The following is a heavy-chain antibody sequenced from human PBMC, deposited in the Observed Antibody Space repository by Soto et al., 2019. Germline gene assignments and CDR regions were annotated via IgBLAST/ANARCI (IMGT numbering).Heavy chain of an antibody. V-gene: IGHV3-21*01. CDR2: ISSSSSYI. CDR1: GFTFSSYS. D-gene: IGHD5-18*01. J-gene: IGHJ4*02. Sequence: PGGSLSLSCAASGFTFSSYSMNWVRQAPGKGLEWVSSISSSSSYIYYADSVKGRFTISRDNAKNSLYLQMNSLRAEDTAVYYCASFEIQLWFQFDYWGQGTLVTVSS. CDR3: ASFEIQLWFQFDY.